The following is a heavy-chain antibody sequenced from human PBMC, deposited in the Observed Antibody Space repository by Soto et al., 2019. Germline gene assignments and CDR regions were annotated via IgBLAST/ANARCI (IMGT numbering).Heavy chain of an antibody. V-gene: IGHV3-30*01. CDR3: ARDESTTLGFDY. Sequence: DSVKDRVTISRDNSQNTLYLQMNSLRAEDTAVYYCARDESTTLGFDYWGQGTLVTVSS. D-gene: IGHD3-16*01. J-gene: IGHJ4*02.